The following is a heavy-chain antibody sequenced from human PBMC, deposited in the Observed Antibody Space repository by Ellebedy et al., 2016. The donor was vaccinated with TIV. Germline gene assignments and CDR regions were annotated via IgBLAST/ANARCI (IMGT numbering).Heavy chain of an antibody. Sequence: GESLKISCAASGFTFSNYDMHWVRQVTGKGLEWVSAIGTGGDTYYAGSVKGRFTISRDKAENSLDRQMNRLRADDTAVYYCAREIRGYSGNHYYYGVDVWGQGTTVTV. CDR3: AREIRGYSGNHYYYGVDV. J-gene: IGHJ6*02. V-gene: IGHV3-13*01. D-gene: IGHD5-12*01. CDR2: IGTGGDT. CDR1: GFTFSNYD.